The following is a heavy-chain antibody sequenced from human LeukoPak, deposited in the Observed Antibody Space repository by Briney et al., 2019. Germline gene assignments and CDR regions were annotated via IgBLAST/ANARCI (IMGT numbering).Heavy chain of an antibody. CDR3: AREGIVVRQAFDY. Sequence: GGSLRLSCAASEFTFSSYEMNWVRQAPGKGLEWVSYISSSGSTIYYADSVKGRFTISRDNAKNSLYLQMNSLRAEDTAVYYCAREGIVVRQAFDYWGQGTLVTVSS. D-gene: IGHD3-22*01. V-gene: IGHV3-48*03. CDR2: ISSSGSTI. CDR1: EFTFSSYE. J-gene: IGHJ4*02.